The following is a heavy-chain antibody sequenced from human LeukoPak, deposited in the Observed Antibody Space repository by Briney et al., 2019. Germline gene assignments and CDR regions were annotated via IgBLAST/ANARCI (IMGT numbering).Heavy chain of an antibody. D-gene: IGHD3-22*01. V-gene: IGHV1-2*06. CDR3: ARGYYYDSSGYYYV. J-gene: IGHJ4*02. Sequence: ASVKVSCKASGYTFTGYYMHSVRQAPGQGLEWMGRINPNSGGTNYAQKFQGRVTMTRDTSISTAYMELSRLRSDDTAVYYCARGYYYDSSGYYYVWGQGTLVTVSS. CDR2: INPNSGGT. CDR1: GYTFTGYY.